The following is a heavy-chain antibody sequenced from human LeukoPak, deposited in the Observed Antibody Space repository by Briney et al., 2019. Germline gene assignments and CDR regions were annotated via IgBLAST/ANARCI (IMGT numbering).Heavy chain of an antibody. V-gene: IGHV3-21*05. D-gene: IGHD7-27*01. CDR2: TRGSGSGM. CDR1: GFAFSDYS. CDR3: ARDDNWGFDY. J-gene: IGHJ4*02. Sequence: GGSLRLSCVASGFAFSDYSMNWVRQAPGKGLEWVANTRGSGSGMGSGNYYAGAVKGRFTISRDNAKNSLYLQMNSLRAEDTAFYYCARDDNWGFDYWGQGALVTVSS.